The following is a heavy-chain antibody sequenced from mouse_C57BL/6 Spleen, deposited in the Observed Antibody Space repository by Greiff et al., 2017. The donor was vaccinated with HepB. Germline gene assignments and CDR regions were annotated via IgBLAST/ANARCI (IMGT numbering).Heavy chain of an antibody. CDR3: ARRVATEDYFDY. V-gene: IGHV1-81*01. CDR2: IYPRSGNT. J-gene: IGHJ2*01. Sequence: VKLQESGAELARPGASVKLSCKASGYTFTSYGISWVKQRTGQGLEWIGEIYPRSGNTYYNEKFKGKATLTADKSSSTAYMELRSLTSEDSAVYFCARRVATEDYFDYWGQGTTLTVSS. D-gene: IGHD1-1*01. CDR1: GYTFTSYG.